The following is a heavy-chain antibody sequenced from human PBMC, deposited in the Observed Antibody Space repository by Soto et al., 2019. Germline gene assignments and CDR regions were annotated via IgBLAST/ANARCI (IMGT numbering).Heavy chain of an antibody. Sequence: QVQLVQSGAEVKKPGASVKVSCKASGYTFTSYDINWVRQTAGQGLEWMGWMSPKTANTGYAQKFQGRVTMTRSTSISTAYRELRSLTSEDTAVYYCTGGPPNWGFDSWGQGTPVTVSS. CDR2: MSPKTANT. CDR3: TGGPPNWGFDS. J-gene: IGHJ5*01. D-gene: IGHD7-27*01. CDR1: GYTFTSYD. V-gene: IGHV1-8*01.